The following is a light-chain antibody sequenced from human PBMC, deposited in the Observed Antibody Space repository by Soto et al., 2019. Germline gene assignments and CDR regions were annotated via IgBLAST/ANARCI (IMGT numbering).Light chain of an antibody. J-gene: IGLJ2*01. V-gene: IGLV2-11*01. CDR1: SSDVGGYNY. CDR3: CSYAGSSTL. CDR2: DVS. Sequence: QSALTQPASLSGSPGQSINISCTGTSSDVGGYNYVSWYQQYPGKVPKLIIYDVSQRPSGVPDRFSASKSDNTASLTISGLQAEDEADYYCCSYAGSSTLFGGGTKLTVL.